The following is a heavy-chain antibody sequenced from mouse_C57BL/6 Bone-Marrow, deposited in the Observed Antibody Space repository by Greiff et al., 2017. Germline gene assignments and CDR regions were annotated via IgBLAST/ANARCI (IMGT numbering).Heavy chain of an antibody. CDR1: GYTFTSYW. CDR3: ARGLFAY. J-gene: IGHJ3*01. V-gene: IGHV1-69*01. Sequence: QVQLKQPGAELVMPGASVKLSCKASGYTFTSYWMHWVKQRPGQGLEWIGEIDPSDSYTNYNQKFKGKSTLTVDKSPSTAYMQLSSLTSEDSAVYYCARGLFAYWGQGTLVTVSA. CDR2: IDPSDSYT.